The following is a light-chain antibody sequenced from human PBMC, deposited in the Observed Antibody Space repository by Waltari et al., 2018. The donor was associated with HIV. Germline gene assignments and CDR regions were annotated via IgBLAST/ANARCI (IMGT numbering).Light chain of an antibody. V-gene: IGLV2-14*01. CDR2: EVS. CDR1: NSDLGYYNY. J-gene: IGLJ3*02. CDR3: SSLTNSATLSVL. Sequence: ALTQPASVSGSPGQSITVSCTGTNSDLGYYNYDPWYQQHPLKAPKLIIYEVSNRPSGVSNRCSGSKSRNMASLTISGLQAEDEADYFCSSLTNSATLSVLFGGGTKLTVL.